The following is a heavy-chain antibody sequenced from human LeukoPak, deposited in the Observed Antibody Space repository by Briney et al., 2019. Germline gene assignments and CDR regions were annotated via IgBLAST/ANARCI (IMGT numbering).Heavy chain of an antibody. CDR3: AREASSRGASLDY. D-gene: IGHD1-26*01. Sequence: SETLSLTCTVSGGSISSSSYYWGWIRQPPGKGLEWIGSIYYSGSTYYNPSLKSRVTISVDTSKNQFSLKLSSVTAADTAVYYCAREASSRGASLDYWGQGTLVTVSS. J-gene: IGHJ4*02. V-gene: IGHV4-39*07. CDR2: IYYSGST. CDR1: GGSISSSSYY.